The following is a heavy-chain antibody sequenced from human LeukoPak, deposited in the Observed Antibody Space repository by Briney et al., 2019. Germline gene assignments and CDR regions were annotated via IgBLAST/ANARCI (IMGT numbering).Heavy chain of an antibody. Sequence: ASVKVSCKASGYTFTGYYMHWVRQAPGQGLEWMGRINPNSGGTNYAQKFQGRVTMTRNTSISTAYMELSSLRSEDTAVYYCARWGGGSSWYGYYYYGMDVWGQGTTVTVSS. D-gene: IGHD6-13*01. V-gene: IGHV1-2*06. CDR1: GYTFTGYY. CDR3: ARWGGGSSWYGYYYYGMDV. CDR2: INPNSGGT. J-gene: IGHJ6*02.